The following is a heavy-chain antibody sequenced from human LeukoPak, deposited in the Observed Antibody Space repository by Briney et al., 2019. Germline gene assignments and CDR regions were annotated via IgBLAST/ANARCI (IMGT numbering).Heavy chain of an antibody. CDR2: IYHSGST. CDR1: GYSISSGYY. D-gene: IGHD2-2*01. CDR3: AICSSTRTHAFDI. V-gene: IGHV4-38-2*01. Sequence: SETLSLTCAVSGYSISSGYYWGWIWPPPGKGLEWIGSIYHSGSTYYNPSLKSRVTISVDTSKNQFSLKLSSVTAADTAVYYCAICSSTRTHAFDIWGQGTMVTVSS. J-gene: IGHJ3*02.